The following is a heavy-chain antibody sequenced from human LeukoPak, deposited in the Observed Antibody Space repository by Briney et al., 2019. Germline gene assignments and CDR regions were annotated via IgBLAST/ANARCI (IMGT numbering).Heavy chain of an antibody. CDR2: IVVGSGNT. J-gene: IGHJ4*02. CDR3: AADWVTMVRGVEHQLDY. Sequence: SVKVSCKASGFTFTSSAVQWVQQARGQRLEWIGWIVVGSGNTNYAQKFQERVTITRDMSTSTAYMELSSLRSEDTAVYYCAADWVTMVRGVEHQLDYWGQGTLVTVSS. CDR1: GFTFTSSA. V-gene: IGHV1-58*01. D-gene: IGHD3-10*01.